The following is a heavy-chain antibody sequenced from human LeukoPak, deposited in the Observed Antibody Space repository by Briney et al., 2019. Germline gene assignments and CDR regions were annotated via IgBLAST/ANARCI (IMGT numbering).Heavy chain of an antibody. CDR2: ISSDGGDK. CDR1: GFTFRNYV. Sequence: GGSLRLSCAASGFTFRNYVMHWVRRPPGKGLEWVTFISSDGGDKYYADSVKGRFTLSRDNSENTLYLQMNSLRAEDTAIYYCARDQGPLNYWGQGTPVPVSS. V-gene: IGHV3-30*03. CDR3: ARDQGPLNY. J-gene: IGHJ4*02.